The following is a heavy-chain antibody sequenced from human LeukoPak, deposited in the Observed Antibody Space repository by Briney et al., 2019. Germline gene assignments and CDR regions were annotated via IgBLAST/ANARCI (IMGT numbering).Heavy chain of an antibody. D-gene: IGHD2-2*01. V-gene: IGHV1-69*13. CDR2: IIPIFGTA. Sequence: SVKVSCKASGGTFGSYAISWARQAPGQGLGWMGGIIPIFGTANYAQKFQGRVTITADESTSTAYMELSSLRSEDTAVYYCARGMSVGYCSSTSCRTYYYYYMDVWGKGTTVTVSS. CDR1: GGTFGSYA. J-gene: IGHJ6*03. CDR3: ARGMSVGYCSSTSCRTYYYYYMDV.